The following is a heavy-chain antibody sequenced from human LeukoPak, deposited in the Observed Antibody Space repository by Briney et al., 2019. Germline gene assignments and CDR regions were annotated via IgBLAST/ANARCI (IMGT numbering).Heavy chain of an antibody. J-gene: IGHJ4*01. V-gene: IGHV3-21*01. CDR1: EFTFNDCS. CDR3: ARKGYSISWQTSVGLDY. CDR2: ISSGSSHI. Sequence: NPGGSLRLSCAASEFTFNDCSMNWVRQAPGKGLEWVSSISSGSSHIYYADSVKGRFTISRDNAKNSLYLQMNSLRAEDTAVYYCARKGYSISWQTSVGLDYWGQGTPVTVSS. D-gene: IGHD6-13*01.